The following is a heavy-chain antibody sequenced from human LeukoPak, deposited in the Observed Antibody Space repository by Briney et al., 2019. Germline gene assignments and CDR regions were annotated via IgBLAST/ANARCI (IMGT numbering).Heavy chain of an antibody. J-gene: IGHJ6*02. D-gene: IGHD3-22*01. CDR1: GYTFTSYG. CDR2: ISAYNGNT. Sequence: ASVKVSCKASGYTFTSYGISWVRQAPGQGLEWMGWISAYNGNTNYAQKLQGRVTMTTDTSTSTAYMELRSLRSDDTAVYYCARDTRTYYYDSSGYPKDYYYYGMIVWGQGTTVTVSS. V-gene: IGHV1-18*01. CDR3: ARDTRTYYYDSSGYPKDYYYYGMIV.